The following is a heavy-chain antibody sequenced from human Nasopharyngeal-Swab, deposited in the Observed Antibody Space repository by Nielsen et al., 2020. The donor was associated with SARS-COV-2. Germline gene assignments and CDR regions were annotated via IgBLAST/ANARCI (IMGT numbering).Heavy chain of an antibody. CDR2: IKQDGSEK. CDR1: GFTFSDYY. Sequence: GGSLRLSCAASGFTFSDYYMAWIRQAPGKGLEWVANIKQDGSEKYYVDSVKGRFTISRDNAKNSLYLQMNSLRAEDTAVYYCARDLGYVVRGGPFDYWGQGTLVTVSS. V-gene: IGHV3-7*01. J-gene: IGHJ4*02. D-gene: IGHD3-10*01. CDR3: ARDLGYVVRGGPFDY.